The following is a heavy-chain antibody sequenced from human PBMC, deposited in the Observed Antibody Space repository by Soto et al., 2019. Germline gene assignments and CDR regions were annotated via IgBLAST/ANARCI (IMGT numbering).Heavy chain of an antibody. J-gene: IGHJ3*02. CDR2: IIPIFGTA. CDR3: ARGGQGSRAFDI. Sequence: QVQLVQSGAEVKKPGSSVKVSCKASGGTFSSYAISWVRQAPGQGLEWMGGIIPIFGTANYAQKFQGRATMTADESASTAYMELSSLRSEDTAVYYCARGGQGSRAFDIWGQGTMVTVSS. CDR1: GGTFSSYA. V-gene: IGHV1-69*12.